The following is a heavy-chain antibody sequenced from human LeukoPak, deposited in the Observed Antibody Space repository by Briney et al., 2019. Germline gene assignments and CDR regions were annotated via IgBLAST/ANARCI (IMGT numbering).Heavy chain of an antibody. V-gene: IGHV3-21*05. Sequence: GGSLRLSCAASGFMFSSYAMSWVRQAPGKGLEWVSHISSSSSYIYYADSVKGRFTISRDNAKNSLYLQMNSLRAEDTAVYYCARVPLIAAAGLYYYYYMDVWGKGTTVTVSS. J-gene: IGHJ6*03. CDR2: ISSSSSYI. D-gene: IGHD6-13*01. CDR1: GFMFSSYA. CDR3: ARVPLIAAAGLYYYYYMDV.